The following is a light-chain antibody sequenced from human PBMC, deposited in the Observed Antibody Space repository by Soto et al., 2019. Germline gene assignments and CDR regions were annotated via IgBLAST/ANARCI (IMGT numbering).Light chain of an antibody. Sequence: QSALTQPASVSGSPGQSITISCTGTSSDIGGYNYVSWYQQHPGKAPKLIISDVSNRPSGVSNRFSGSKSGNTASLTISGLQAEDEADYYCSSYSSISAPVVFGGGTKLTVL. CDR2: DVS. V-gene: IGLV2-14*03. J-gene: IGLJ2*01. CDR3: SSYSSISAPVV. CDR1: SSDIGGYNY.